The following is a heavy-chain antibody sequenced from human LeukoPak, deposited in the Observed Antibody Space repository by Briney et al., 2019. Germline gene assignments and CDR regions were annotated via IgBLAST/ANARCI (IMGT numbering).Heavy chain of an antibody. Sequence: SGGSLRLSCAASGFTFSSYSMNWVRQAPGKGLEWVSYISSSSSTIYYADSVKGRFTISRDNAKNSLYLQMNSLRAEDTAVYYCARADDNYHYYNMDVWGKGTTVTVSS. CDR2: ISSSSSTI. CDR3: ARADDNYHYYNMDV. CDR1: GFTFSSYS. D-gene: IGHD3-22*01. V-gene: IGHV3-48*01. J-gene: IGHJ6*03.